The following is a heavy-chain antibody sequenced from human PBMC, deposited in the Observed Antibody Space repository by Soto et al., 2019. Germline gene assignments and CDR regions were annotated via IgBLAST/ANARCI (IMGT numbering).Heavy chain of an antibody. CDR2: IIPLLGIA. Sequence: QVQLVQSGAEVKKPGSSVKVSCKASGGTFSSYTISWVRQAPGQGLEWMGRIIPLLGIANYAQKFQGRVTITADKYTSTAYMELSSLRSEDTAGYYWARDKDCSCGSCYRFDYWGQGTLVTVSS. CDR1: GGTFSSYT. J-gene: IGHJ4*02. V-gene: IGHV1-69*08. CDR3: ARDKDCSCGSCYRFDY. D-gene: IGHD2-15*01.